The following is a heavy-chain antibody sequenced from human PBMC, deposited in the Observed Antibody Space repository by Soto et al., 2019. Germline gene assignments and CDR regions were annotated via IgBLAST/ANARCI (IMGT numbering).Heavy chain of an antibody. V-gene: IGHV3-72*01. CDR1: GFILSDHY. Sequence: EVQLVESGGGLVQPGGSLRLSCAASGFILSDHYMDWVRQAPGKGLEWVGRSRNKANSYTTEYVASVKGRFTISREESKNSLYLQMNSLRTEDTAVYYCARAAPPCQHWGQGTLVTVSS. CDR2: SRNKANSYTT. CDR3: ARAAPPCQH. J-gene: IGHJ1*01. D-gene: IGHD6-25*01.